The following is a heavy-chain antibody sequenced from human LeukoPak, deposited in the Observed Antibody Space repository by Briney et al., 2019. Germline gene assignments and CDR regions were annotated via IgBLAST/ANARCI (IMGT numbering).Heavy chain of an antibody. CDR2: ISDIGSI. CDR3: ARDSLYYDFWSGYYRSYYFDY. J-gene: IGHJ4*02. V-gene: IGHV4-59*12. D-gene: IGHD3-3*01. CDR1: GGSISSYY. Sequence: PSETLSLTCTVSGGSISSYYWSWIRQPPGKGLEWIAYISDIGSINYNPSLKSRVTISLDTSKNQFSLKLSSVTAADTAVYYCARDSLYYDFWSGYYRSYYFDYWGQGTLVTVSS.